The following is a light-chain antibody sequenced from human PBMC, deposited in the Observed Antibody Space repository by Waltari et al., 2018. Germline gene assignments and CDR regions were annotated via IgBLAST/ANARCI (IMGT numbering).Light chain of an antibody. Sequence: EIVLTQSPGTLSLSPGERATLSCRASRSVISTYLGWYQQKPGQAPRLLIYGASSRAAGIPDRFSGSGSGTDFTLTISSLEPDDSAVYYCQQYGTSSYTFGQGTKLEIK. V-gene: IGKV3-20*01. CDR1: RSVISTY. J-gene: IGKJ2*01. CDR2: GAS. CDR3: QQYGTSSYT.